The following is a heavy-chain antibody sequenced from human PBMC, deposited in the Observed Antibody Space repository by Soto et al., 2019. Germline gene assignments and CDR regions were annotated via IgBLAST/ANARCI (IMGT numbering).Heavy chain of an antibody. CDR1: GFTFSSYV. V-gene: IGHV3-23*04. CDR2: ISGSGHST. D-gene: IGHD6-6*01. Sequence: EVQVVESGGGLVQPGGSLRLSCAASGFTFSSYVMNWVRQTPGKGLDWVSSISGSGHSTYHADSVKGRFTISRDNSKNTLYLQMNSLRAEDTAVYFCARTITTSRSSGLYSYYYGMDVWGQGTTVTVSS. J-gene: IGHJ6*02. CDR3: ARTITTSRSSGLYSYYYGMDV.